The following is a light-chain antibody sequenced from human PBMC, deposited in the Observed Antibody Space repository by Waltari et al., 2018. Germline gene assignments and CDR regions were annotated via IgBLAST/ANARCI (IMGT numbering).Light chain of an antibody. Sequence: MTCPASHTITCLAWHQQKPGKAPNLLIYKASTLESGVPSRFSGSGSGTEFTLTISSLQPDDFATYYCQQYDTYPLTFGGGTKVEIK. V-gene: IGKV1-5*03. CDR1: HTITC. J-gene: IGKJ4*01. CDR2: KAS. CDR3: QQYDTYPLT.